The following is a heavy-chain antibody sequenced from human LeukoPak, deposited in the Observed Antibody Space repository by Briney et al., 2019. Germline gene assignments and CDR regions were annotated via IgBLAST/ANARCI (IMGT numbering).Heavy chain of an antibody. V-gene: IGHV4-59*01. CDR1: GVSMRTYY. CDR3: ARVAYYDFWSGYYYYMDV. D-gene: IGHD3-3*01. J-gene: IGHJ6*03. CDR2: IYYSGST. Sequence: SETLSLTCTVSGVSMRTYYWSWIRQPPGKGLEWIGYIYYSGSTNYNPSLKSRVTISVDTSKNQFSLKLSSVTAADTAVYYCARVAYYDFWSGYYYYMDVWGKGTTVTVSS.